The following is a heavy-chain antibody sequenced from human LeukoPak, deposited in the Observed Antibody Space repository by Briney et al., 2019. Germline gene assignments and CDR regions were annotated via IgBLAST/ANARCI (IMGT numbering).Heavy chain of an antibody. Sequence: PGGSLRLSCAASGFTFSSYWMSWVRQAPGKGLEWVANIKQDGSEKYYVDSVKGRSTISRDNAKNSLYLQMNSLRAEDTAVYYCARVPHVLRYFDWYSVWGQGTLVTVSS. J-gene: IGHJ4*02. CDR3: ARVPHVLRYFDWYSV. CDR1: GFTFSSYW. V-gene: IGHV3-7*04. CDR2: IKQDGSEK. D-gene: IGHD3-9*01.